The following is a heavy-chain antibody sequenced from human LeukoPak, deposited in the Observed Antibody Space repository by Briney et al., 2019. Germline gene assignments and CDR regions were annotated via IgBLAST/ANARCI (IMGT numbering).Heavy chain of an antibody. V-gene: IGHV5-51*01. CDR2: IYPGDSDT. J-gene: IGHJ5*02. CDR1: GYSFTSYW. Sequence: GESLKISRKGSGYSFTSYWIGWVRQMPGKGLEWMGIIYPGDSDTRYSPSFQGQVTISADKSISTAYLQWSSLKASDTAMYYCARSAYYYDSSGPRWFDPWGQGTLVTVSS. D-gene: IGHD3-22*01. CDR3: ARSAYYYDSSGPRWFDP.